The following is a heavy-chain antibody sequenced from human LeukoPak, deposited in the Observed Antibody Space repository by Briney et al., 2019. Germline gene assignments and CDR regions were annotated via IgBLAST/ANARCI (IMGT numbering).Heavy chain of an antibody. J-gene: IGHJ6*02. CDR3: ARDPSYDFWSGYFLLFYGMDV. V-gene: IGHV3-30-3*01. D-gene: IGHD3-3*01. CDR1: GFTFSSYA. CDR2: ISYDGSNK. Sequence: GGSLRLSCAASGFTFSSYAMHWVCQVPGKGLEWVAVISYDGSNKYYADSVKGRFTISRDNSKNTLYLQMNSLRAEDTAVYYCARDPSYDFWSGYFLLFYGMDVWGQGTTVTVSS.